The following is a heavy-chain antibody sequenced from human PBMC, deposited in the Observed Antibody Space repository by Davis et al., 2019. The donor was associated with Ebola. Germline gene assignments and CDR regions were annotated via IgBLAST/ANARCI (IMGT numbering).Heavy chain of an antibody. CDR1: GFTVSSNY. CDR3: ARGSGEDDYGGDYGMDV. J-gene: IGHJ6*02. V-gene: IGHV3-53*01. Sequence: PGGSLRLSCAASGFTVSSNYMSWVRQAPGKGLEWVAVIYSGGSTYYADSVKGRFTISRDNSKNTLYLQMNSLRAEDTAVYYCARGSGEDDYGGDYGMDVWGQGTTVTVSS. CDR2: IYSGGST. D-gene: IGHD4-17*01.